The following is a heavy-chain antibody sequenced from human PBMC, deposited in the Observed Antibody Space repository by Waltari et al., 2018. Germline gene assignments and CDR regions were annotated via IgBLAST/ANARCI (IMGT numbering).Heavy chain of an antibody. CDR1: GFRFSNYW. V-gene: IGHV3-74*03. Sequence: EEQLLESGGGLVQPGDSLRLSCAASGFRFSNYWMNWVRQAPGEGRVWVARISNDDSSLTYADSVKGRFTISRDNAKNTLYLQMKRLRAEDTAVYYCVRLAQRTYRSPVPGRHYYYGMDVWGQGTTVTVSS. CDR2: ISNDDSSL. J-gene: IGHJ6*02. D-gene: IGHD3-10*01. CDR3: VRLAQRTYRSPVPGRHYYYGMDV.